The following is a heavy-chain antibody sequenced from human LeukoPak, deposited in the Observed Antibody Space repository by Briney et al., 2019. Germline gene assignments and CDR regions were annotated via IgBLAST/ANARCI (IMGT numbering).Heavy chain of an antibody. D-gene: IGHD6-13*01. Sequence: PGGSLRLSCAASGFTFSTYWMHWVRQAPGQGPVWVSRISPDGSTTTYADSVRGRFSISRDNAKNTLYMQMNSLRVDDTAVHYCVRGSSTWSPLGNYWGQGTLVTVST. CDR3: VRGSSTWSPLGNY. J-gene: IGHJ4*02. V-gene: IGHV3-74*01. CDR1: GFTFSTYW. CDR2: ISPDGSTT.